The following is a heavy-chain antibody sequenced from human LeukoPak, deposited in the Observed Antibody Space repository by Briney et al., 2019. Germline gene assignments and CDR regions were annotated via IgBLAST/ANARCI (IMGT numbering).Heavy chain of an antibody. D-gene: IGHD3-3*01. Sequence: GESLKISCKGSGYSFTTYWIGWVRQMPGKGLEWMGIIYPGDSDTRYSPSFQGQVTISADKSISTAYLQWSSLKASDTAMYYCASAQRDFWSGYYWVYWGQGTLVTVSS. CDR3: ASAQRDFWSGYYWVY. CDR2: IYPGDSDT. J-gene: IGHJ4*02. V-gene: IGHV5-51*01. CDR1: GYSFTTYW.